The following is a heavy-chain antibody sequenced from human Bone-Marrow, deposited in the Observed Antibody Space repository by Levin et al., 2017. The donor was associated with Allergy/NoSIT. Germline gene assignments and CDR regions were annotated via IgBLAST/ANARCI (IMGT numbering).Heavy chain of an antibody. D-gene: IGHD2-15*01. Sequence: GGSLRLSCAASGFTFSSYSMNWVRQAPGKGLEWVSSISSSSSYIYYADSVKGRFTISRDNAKNSLYLQMNSLRAEDTAVYYCARDSYCSGGSCYYSVCGHWGQGTLVTVSS. CDR2: ISSSSSYI. CDR3: ARDSYCSGGSCYYSVCGH. CDR1: GFTFSSYS. V-gene: IGHV3-21*01. J-gene: IGHJ4*02.